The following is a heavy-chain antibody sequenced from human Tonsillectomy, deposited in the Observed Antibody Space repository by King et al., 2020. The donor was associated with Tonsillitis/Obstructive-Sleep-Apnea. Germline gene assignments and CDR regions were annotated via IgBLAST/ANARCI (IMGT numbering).Heavy chain of an antibody. CDR1: GFTFSTYA. D-gene: IGHD2-21*02. J-gene: IGHJ5*02. CDR3: AKDFAVVTGDPGS. Sequence: VQLVESGGGLVQPGGSLRLSCVASGFTFSTYAMTWVRQAPGKGPEWVSGISGSNGGTYYADSVKGRFTISRDNSKNTLYLQMNSLRADDTALYYCAKDFAVVTGDPGSWGQGTLVTVSS. V-gene: IGHV3-23*04. CDR2: ISGSNGGT.